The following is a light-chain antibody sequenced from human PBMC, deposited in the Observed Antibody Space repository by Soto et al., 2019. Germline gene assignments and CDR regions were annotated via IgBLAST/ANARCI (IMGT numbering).Light chain of an antibody. Sequence: EIVLTQSPATLSLSPGERATLSCRASQSVGSYFAWYQQKPGQAPRLLIYDAFSRATGIPARFSGSGSGTDFALTISSLEPEDFALYFCQQRSSWPLTFGGGTMVESK. CDR2: DAF. V-gene: IGKV3-11*01. CDR3: QQRSSWPLT. J-gene: IGKJ4*01. CDR1: QSVGSY.